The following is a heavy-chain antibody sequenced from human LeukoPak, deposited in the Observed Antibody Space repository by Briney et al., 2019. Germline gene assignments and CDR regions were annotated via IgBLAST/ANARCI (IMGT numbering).Heavy chain of an antibody. J-gene: IGHJ4*02. CDR2: ISGSGVST. V-gene: IGHV3-23*01. CDR3: AKGRYTYDTDFDS. CDR1: GFTFSSYA. D-gene: IGHD5-18*01. Sequence: PGGSLRLSCAASGFTFSSYAMSWVRQAPGKGLEWVSAISGSGVSTYYADSVKGRFTISRDNSKNTLYLQMNTLRAEDTALYYCAKGRYTYDTDFDSWGQGTLVTVSS.